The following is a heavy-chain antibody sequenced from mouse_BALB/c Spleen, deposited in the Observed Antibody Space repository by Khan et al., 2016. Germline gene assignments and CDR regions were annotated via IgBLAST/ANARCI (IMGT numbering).Heavy chain of an antibody. CDR3: ARRGNYGGCNINY. CDR2: IRHIGGT. Sequence: EVQLQESGPGLVQPSQSLSLSCAITGYSSTSDYTWNWIRQFPGNILEWMGYIRHIGGTCYNPSLKSRVSITRDTSKIQFILQLNSVTTEDTATYSCARRGNYGGCNINYWDQGTTLTVSS. CDR1: GYSSTSDYT. V-gene: IGHV3-2*02. D-gene: IGHD1-2*01. J-gene: IGHJ2*01.